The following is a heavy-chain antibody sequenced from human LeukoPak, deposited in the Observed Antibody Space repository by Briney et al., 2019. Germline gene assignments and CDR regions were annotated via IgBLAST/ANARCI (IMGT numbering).Heavy chain of an antibody. CDR2: FDPEDGET. CDR3: AATKWYYYDSSGYSFIDWDY. V-gene: IGHV1-24*01. D-gene: IGHD3-22*01. J-gene: IGHJ4*02. CDR1: GYTLTELS. Sequence: ASVKVSCKVSGYTLTELSMHWVRQDPATGLEWMGGFDPEDGETIYAQKFHGRVTRTEDTSTDTAYMELSSLRSEDTAVYYCAATKWYYYDSSGYSFIDWDYWGQGTLVTVSS.